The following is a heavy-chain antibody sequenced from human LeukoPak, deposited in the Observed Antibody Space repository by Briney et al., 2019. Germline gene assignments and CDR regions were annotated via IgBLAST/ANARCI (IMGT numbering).Heavy chain of an antibody. J-gene: IGHJ3*02. CDR1: GFTFSSYG. CDR3: AKAQNAYCGGDCYAFDI. D-gene: IGHD2-21*02. CDR2: ISYDGSNK. V-gene: IGHV3-30*18. Sequence: PGGSLRLSCAASGFTFSSYGMHWVRQAPGKGLEWVAVISYDGSNKYYADSVKGRFTISRDNSKNTPYLQMNSLRAEDTAVYYCAKAQNAYCGGDCYAFDIWGQGTMVTVSS.